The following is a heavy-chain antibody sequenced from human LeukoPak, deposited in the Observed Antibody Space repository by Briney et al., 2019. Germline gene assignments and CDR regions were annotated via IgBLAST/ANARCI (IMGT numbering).Heavy chain of an antibody. J-gene: IGHJ6*03. CDR3: ARGGLRVMVYRLYYMDV. CDR2: INPNSGDT. Sequence: ASVKVSCHASGYTFTGYYMRWVRQAPGQGLEWMGWINPNSGDTKYAQKFQGRVTMTRDTSISTAYMELTRLRSDDTAVYYCARGGLRVMVYRLYYMDVWGKGTTVTVSS. D-gene: IGHD2-8*01. V-gene: IGHV1-2*02. CDR1: GYTFTGYY.